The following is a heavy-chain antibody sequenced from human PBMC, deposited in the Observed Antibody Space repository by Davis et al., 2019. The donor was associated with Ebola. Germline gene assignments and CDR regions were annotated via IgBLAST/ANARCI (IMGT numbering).Heavy chain of an antibody. D-gene: IGHD2-15*01. CDR2: ISGSGGST. J-gene: IGHJ4*02. Sequence: SLNPSCASSGFTFRSYAMSWVRQAQGKGLEWVSAISGSGGSTYYADSVKGRFTISRDNSKNTLYLQMNSLRAEDTAVYYCAKWGCSGGSCYGIDYWGQGTLVTVSS. V-gene: IGHV3-23*01. CDR3: AKWGCSGGSCYGIDY. CDR1: GFTFRSYA.